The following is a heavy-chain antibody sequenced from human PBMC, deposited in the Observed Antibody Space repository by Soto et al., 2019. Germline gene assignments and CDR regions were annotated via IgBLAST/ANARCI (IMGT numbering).Heavy chain of an antibody. Sequence: EVQLVESGGGLVQPGGSLTLSCAASGFTFSSYWMHLVRQPPGKGLVWVSRIKSDGSSTNYADSVKGRFTISRDNAKNTLYLQMNSLRAEDTAVYYCARVYGDFDYWGRGTLVTVSS. CDR2: IKSDGSST. J-gene: IGHJ4*02. CDR1: GFTFSSYW. D-gene: IGHD4-17*01. V-gene: IGHV3-74*01. CDR3: ARVYGDFDY.